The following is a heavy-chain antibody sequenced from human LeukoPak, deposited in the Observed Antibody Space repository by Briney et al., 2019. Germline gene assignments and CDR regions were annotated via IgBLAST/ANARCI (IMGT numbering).Heavy chain of an antibody. Sequence: ASVKVSCKASGGTFSSYVISWVRQAPGQGLEWMGWINPNSGGTNYAQKFQGRVTMTRDTSISTAYMELSRLRSDDTAVYYCATTRIHMRLGYVYFDYWGQGTLVTVSS. J-gene: IGHJ4*02. CDR1: GGTFSSYV. D-gene: IGHD1/OR15-1a*01. V-gene: IGHV1-2*02. CDR3: ATTRIHMRLGYVYFDY. CDR2: INPNSGGT.